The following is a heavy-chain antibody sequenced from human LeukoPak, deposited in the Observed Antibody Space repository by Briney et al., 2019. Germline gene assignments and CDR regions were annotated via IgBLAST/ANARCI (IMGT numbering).Heavy chain of an antibody. CDR3: ARVSEFWSGYYSEFFDY. V-gene: IGHV1-2*02. J-gene: IGHJ4*02. CDR1: GYTFTGYY. CDR2: INPNSGGT. D-gene: IGHD3-3*01. Sequence: GASVKVSCKASGYTFTGYYMHWVRQAPGQGLEWMGWINPNSGGTNYEQKFQGRVTMTRDTSISTAYMELSRLRSDDTAVYYCARVSEFWSGYYSEFFDYWGQGTLVTVSS.